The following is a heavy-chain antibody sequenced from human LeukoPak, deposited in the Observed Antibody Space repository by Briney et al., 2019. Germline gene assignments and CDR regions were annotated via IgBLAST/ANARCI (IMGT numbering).Heavy chain of an antibody. J-gene: IGHJ4*02. V-gene: IGHV4-34*01. D-gene: IGHD3-3*01. CDR1: GGSFSGYY. CDR3: ARDYDFWSGYYTFDY. CDR2: INHSGST. Sequence: SETLSLTCAVYGGSFSGYYWSWIRQPPGKGLEWIGEINHSGSTNYNPSPKSRVTISVDTSKNQFSLKLSSVTAADTAVYYCARDYDFWSGYYTFDYWGQGTLVTVSS.